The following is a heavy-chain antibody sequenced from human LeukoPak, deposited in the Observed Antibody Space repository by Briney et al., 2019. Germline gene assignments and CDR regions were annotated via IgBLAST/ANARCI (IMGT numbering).Heavy chain of an antibody. CDR3: ARDPYDSSESAFDI. V-gene: IGHV3-48*03. CDR1: GFTFSGYE. CDR2: ISSSGGSI. J-gene: IGHJ3*02. Sequence: PGGSLRLSCAASGFTFSGYEMNWVRQAPGKGLEWLSYISSSGGSIYYADSVKGRFTISRDNSKNTLYLQMNSLRAEDTAVYYCARDPYDSSESAFDIWGQGTMVTVSS. D-gene: IGHD3-22*01.